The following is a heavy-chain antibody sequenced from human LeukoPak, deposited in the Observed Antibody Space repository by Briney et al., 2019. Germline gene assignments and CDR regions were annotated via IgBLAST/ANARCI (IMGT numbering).Heavy chain of an antibody. Sequence: SKTLSLTCTVSGGSISSGGYYWSWIRQHPGKGLEWIGYIYYSGSTYYNPSLKSRVTISVDTSKKQFSLKLSSVTAADTAVYYCARVRRGGGELIHWGQGTLVTVSS. CDR2: IYYSGST. J-gene: IGHJ4*02. D-gene: IGHD3-16*01. CDR3: ARVRRGGGELIH. V-gene: IGHV4-31*03. CDR1: GGSISSGGYY.